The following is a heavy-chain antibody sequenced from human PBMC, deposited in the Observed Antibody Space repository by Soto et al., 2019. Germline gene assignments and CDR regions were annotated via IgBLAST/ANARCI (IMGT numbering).Heavy chain of an antibody. Sequence: QVQLQESGPGLVKPSETLSLTCTVSGGSISSYYWSWIRQPPGKGLEWIGYIYYSGSTNYNPSLKSRVTISVDTSKNQFSLKLSSVTAADTAVYYCARDRGLSSWSYYYYGMDVWGQGTTVTVSS. CDR2: IYYSGST. V-gene: IGHV4-59*01. CDR3: ARDRGLSSWSYYYYGMDV. CDR1: GGSISSYY. D-gene: IGHD2-2*01. J-gene: IGHJ6*02.